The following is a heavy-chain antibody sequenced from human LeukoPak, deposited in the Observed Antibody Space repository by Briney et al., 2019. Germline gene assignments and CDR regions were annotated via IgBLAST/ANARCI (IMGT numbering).Heavy chain of an antibody. Sequence: GGSLRLSCAASGFTFSSYAMHWVRQAPGKGLEWVAVISYDGSNKYYADSVKGRFTISRDNSKNTLYLQMNSLRAEDTAVYYCAKGVVVAPDVTPFDYWGQGTLVTVSS. CDR2: ISYDGSNK. D-gene: IGHD2-2*01. J-gene: IGHJ4*02. CDR1: GFTFSSYA. V-gene: IGHV3-30*04. CDR3: AKGVVVAPDVTPFDY.